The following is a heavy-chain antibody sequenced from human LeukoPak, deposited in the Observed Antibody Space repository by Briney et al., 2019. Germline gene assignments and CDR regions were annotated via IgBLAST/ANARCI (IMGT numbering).Heavy chain of an antibody. Sequence: SQTLSLTCAISGDSVASDSAGWNWIRQSPSRGLEWLGRTYYRSKYYFDYGTSVKGRIAINPDTSKNHFSLQLSSVTPEDTAVYFCSRGVWPYYDGLTYYVLGDWDQGILVTVSS. CDR1: GDSVASDSAG. D-gene: IGHD3-22*01. J-gene: IGHJ4*02. V-gene: IGHV6-1*01. CDR3: SRGVWPYYDGLTYYVLGD. CDR2: TYYRSKYYF.